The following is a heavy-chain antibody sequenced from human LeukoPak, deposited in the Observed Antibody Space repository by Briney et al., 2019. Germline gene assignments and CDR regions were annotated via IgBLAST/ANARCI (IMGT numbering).Heavy chain of an antibody. CDR3: AKEVFGSSAFGY. V-gene: IGHV1-8*01. CDR2: MNPNSGST. CDR1: GYTFTNYD. Sequence: ASVKVSCKASGYTFTNYDFNWMRQATGQGLEWMGWMNPNSGSTGYAQKFQGRVTITADESTSTAYMELSSLRSEDTAVYYCAKEVFGSSAFGYWGQGTLVTVSS. D-gene: IGHD6-19*01. J-gene: IGHJ4*02.